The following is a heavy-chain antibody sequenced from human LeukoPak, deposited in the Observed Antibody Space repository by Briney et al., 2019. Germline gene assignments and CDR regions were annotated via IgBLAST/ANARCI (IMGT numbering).Heavy chain of an antibody. D-gene: IGHD4-17*01. Sequence: ASVKVSCKASGYTFTSYAMHWVRQAPGQRLEWMGWINAGNGNTKYSQKFQGRVTITRDTSASTAYMELSSLRSEDTAVYYCARLSLTYGDYEYYYYYGMDVWGQGTTVTVSS. CDR3: ARLSLTYGDYEYYYYYGMDV. J-gene: IGHJ6*02. CDR2: INAGNGNT. CDR1: GYTFTSYA. V-gene: IGHV1-3*01.